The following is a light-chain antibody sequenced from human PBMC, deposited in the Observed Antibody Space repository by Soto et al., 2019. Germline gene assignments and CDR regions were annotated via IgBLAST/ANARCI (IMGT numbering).Light chain of an antibody. V-gene: IGLV2-14*01. CDR2: DVS. CDR1: SSDVGGYNY. Sequence: QSALTQPASVSGSPGQSITISCTRTSSDVGGYNYVSWYQQHPGKAPKLMIYDVSNRPSGVSNRFSGSKSGNTASLTISGLQAEDEADYYCNSYRSSSTLYVFGTGTKLTVL. CDR3: NSYRSSSTLYV. J-gene: IGLJ1*01.